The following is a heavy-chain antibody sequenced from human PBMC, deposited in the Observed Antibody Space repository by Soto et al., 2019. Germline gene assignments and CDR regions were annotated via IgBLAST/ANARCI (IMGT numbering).Heavy chain of an antibody. V-gene: IGHV3-66*02. CDR3: AKDRYYDSSGYWPNYYYGMDV. CDR1: GFTVSDNY. J-gene: IGHJ6*02. D-gene: IGHD3-22*01. Sequence: PGGSLILSCAASGFTVSDNYMSWVRRAPGKGLEWVSILYSGGNTYYTDSVKGRFNISRDTSKNTLYLQMNSLRAEDTAVYYCAKDRYYDSSGYWPNYYYGMDVWGQGTTVTVSS. CDR2: LYSGGNT.